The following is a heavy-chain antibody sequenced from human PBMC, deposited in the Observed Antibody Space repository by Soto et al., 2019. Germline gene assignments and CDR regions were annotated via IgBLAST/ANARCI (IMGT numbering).Heavy chain of an antibody. D-gene: IGHD3-22*01. Sequence: SETLSLTCTVSGGSISSGGYYWSWIRQHPGKGLEWIGYIYYSGSTYYNPSLKSRVTISVDTSKNQFSLKLSSVTAADTAVYYCARSGIYDSSGYYFYWGQGTLVTVSS. J-gene: IGHJ4*02. CDR2: IYYSGST. V-gene: IGHV4-31*02. CDR1: GGSISSGGYY. CDR3: ARSGIYDSSGYYFY.